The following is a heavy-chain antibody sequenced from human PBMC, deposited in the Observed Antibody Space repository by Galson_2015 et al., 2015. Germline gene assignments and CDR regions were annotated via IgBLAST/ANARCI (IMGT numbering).Heavy chain of an antibody. CDR2: ISGSGGST. CDR3: ARGSADESYYVWGSYRPGQFDY. J-gene: IGHJ4*02. CDR1: GFTFSSYA. V-gene: IGHV3-23*01. D-gene: IGHD3-16*02. Sequence: SLRLSCAASGFTFSSYAMSWVRQAPGKGLEWVSAISGSGGSTYYADSVKGRFTISRDNSKNTLYLQMNSLRAEDTAVYYCARGSADESYYVWGSYRPGQFDYWGQGTLVTVSS.